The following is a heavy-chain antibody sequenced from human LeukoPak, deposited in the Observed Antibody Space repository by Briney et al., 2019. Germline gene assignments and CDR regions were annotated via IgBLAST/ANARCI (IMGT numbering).Heavy chain of an antibody. D-gene: IGHD1-26*01. CDR2: IGRSAEYM. CDR3: VKELKVGETTVGFDH. V-gene: IGHV3-23*01. Sequence: PGGSLRLSCTASGFTFGDNAMTWVRQAPGKGLEWLSAIGRSAEYMYVADSVNGRFTVSRDNSKNRLDLQMNSLRAEDTAIYYCVKELKVGETTVGFDHWGQGTLVTVSS. CDR1: GFTFGDNA. J-gene: IGHJ4*02.